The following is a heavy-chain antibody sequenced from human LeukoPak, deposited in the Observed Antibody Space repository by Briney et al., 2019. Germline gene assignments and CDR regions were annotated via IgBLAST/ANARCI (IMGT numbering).Heavy chain of an antibody. CDR1: GFTFSDHY. Sequence: GGSLRLSCAASGFTFSDHYMDWVRQAPGKGLEWVGRTRNKANSYTTEYAASVKGRFTISRDDSKNSLYLQMNSLETEDTAVYYCARSSGYDYGMDVWGQGTTVTVSS. V-gene: IGHV3-72*01. D-gene: IGHD3-22*01. CDR3: ARSSGYDYGMDV. CDR2: TRNKANSYTT. J-gene: IGHJ6*02.